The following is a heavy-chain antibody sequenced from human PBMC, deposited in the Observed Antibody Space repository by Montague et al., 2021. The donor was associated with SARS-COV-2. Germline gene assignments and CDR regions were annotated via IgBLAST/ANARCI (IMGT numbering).Heavy chain of an antibody. V-gene: IGHV4-34*01. J-gene: IGHJ3*01. CDR2: INHGGIT. CDR3: ARVPDYDVLTGHYADGFDV. D-gene: IGHD3-9*01. CDR1: GGSFTGYC. Sequence: SETLSLTCAVYGGSFTGYCWTWIRQPPGKGLEWIGEINHGGITNFNPSLKKRVTISMDTSKKQFSLKMTSVTAADTAIYYCARVPDYDVLTGHYADGFDVWGQGTLVTVSS.